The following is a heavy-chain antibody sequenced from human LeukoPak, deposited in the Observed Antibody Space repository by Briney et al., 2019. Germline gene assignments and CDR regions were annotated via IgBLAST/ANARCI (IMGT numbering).Heavy chain of an antibody. CDR2: INHSGIS. CDR1: GVSFSHSY. D-gene: IGHD1-14*01. J-gene: IGHJ4*02. V-gene: IGHV4-34*01. CDR3: VRGPDHAKVGY. Sequence: PSETLSLTCAVYGVSFSHSYWNWVRQPPGKGLEWIGEINHSGISTYKPSLSSRVTMSQDTSKNHFSLNLASVTAADTAVYYCVRGPDHAKVGYWGQGTPVTVSS.